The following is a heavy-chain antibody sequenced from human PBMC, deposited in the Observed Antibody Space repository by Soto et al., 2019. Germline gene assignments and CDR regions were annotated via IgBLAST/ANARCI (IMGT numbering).Heavy chain of an antibody. D-gene: IGHD3-3*01. J-gene: IGHJ5*02. CDR1: GGTFSSYA. CDR2: IIPIFGTA. V-gene: IGHV1-69*13. Sequence: SVKVSCKASGGTFSSYAISWVRQAPGQGLEWMGGIIPIFGTANYAQKFQGRVTITADESTSTAYMELSSLRSEDTAVYYCARQYITIFRVVIRHNWFDPWGQGTLVTVSS. CDR3: ARQYITIFRVVIRHNWFDP.